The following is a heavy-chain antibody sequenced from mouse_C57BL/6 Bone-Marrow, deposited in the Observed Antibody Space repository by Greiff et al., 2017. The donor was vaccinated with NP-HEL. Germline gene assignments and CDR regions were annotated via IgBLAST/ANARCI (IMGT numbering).Heavy chain of an antibody. J-gene: IGHJ4*01. CDR3: ARHGDPRQLRLLYAMDY. Sequence: EVQVVESGGDLVKPGGSLKLSCAASGFTFSSYGMSWVRQTPDKRLEWVATISSGGSYTYYPDSVKGRFTISSDNAKNTLYLQMSSLKSEDTAMYYCARHGDPRQLRLLYAMDYWGQGTSVTVSS. D-gene: IGHD3-2*02. CDR2: ISSGGSYT. CDR1: GFTFSSYG. V-gene: IGHV5-6*01.